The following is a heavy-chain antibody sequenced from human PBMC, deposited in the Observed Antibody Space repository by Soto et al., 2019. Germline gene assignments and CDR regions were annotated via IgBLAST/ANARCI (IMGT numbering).Heavy chain of an antibody. CDR3: ARVLMVYAMYYMDV. CDR2: MNPNSGNT. J-gene: IGHJ6*03. V-gene: IGHV1-8*01. CDR1: GYTFTSYD. Sequence: GASVKVSCKGSGYTFTSYDINWVREATGQGLEWMGWMNPNSGNTGYAQKFQGRVTMTRNTSISTAYMELSSLRSEDTAVYYCARVLMVYAMYYMDVWGKGTTVNVSS. D-gene: IGHD2-8*01.